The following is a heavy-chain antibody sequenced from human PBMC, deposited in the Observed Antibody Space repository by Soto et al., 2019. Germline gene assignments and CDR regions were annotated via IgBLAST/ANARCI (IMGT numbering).Heavy chain of an antibody. V-gene: IGHV3-7*03. CDR3: ARSVSRRAVTMFDY. CDR2: IRQDGGEK. J-gene: IGHJ4*02. D-gene: IGHD4-17*01. Sequence: GGSLRLSCAASGFIFSRNWMSWVRQAPGKGLEWVANIRQDGGEKFYVDSVRGRFTISRDNTENSLYLHMTSLRAEDTATYYCARSVSRRAVTMFDYWGQGALVTVSS. CDR1: GFIFSRNW.